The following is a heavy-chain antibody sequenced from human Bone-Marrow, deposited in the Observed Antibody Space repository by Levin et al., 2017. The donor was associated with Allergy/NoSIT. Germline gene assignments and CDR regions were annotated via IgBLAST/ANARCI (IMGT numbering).Heavy chain of an antibody. CDR2: LNTYNGNT. CDR3: ARAAHGDYGDH. D-gene: IGHD4-17*01. Sequence: ASVKVSCKASGYTFTDFGIKWVRQAPGHGLEWMGWLNTYNGNTNYVPKLRGRVTMTTDTTTSTAYMELINLRSEDTAVYICARAAHGDYGDHWGQGTLVTVSS. CDR1: GYTFTDFG. V-gene: IGHV1-18*01. J-gene: IGHJ4*02.